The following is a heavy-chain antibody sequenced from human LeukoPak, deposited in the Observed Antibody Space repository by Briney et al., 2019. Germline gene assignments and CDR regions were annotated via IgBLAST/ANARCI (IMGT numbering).Heavy chain of an antibody. D-gene: IGHD6-19*01. J-gene: IGHJ4*02. CDR3: ARESYSGWSGSYYFDC. CDR1: GGSITSYY. Sequence: SETMSLTCTVSGGSITSYYWSWIRQPAGKGLEWIGRIYTSGSTNYNPSLKSRVTMSVDTSKNQFSLKLSSVTAADTAVYYCARESYSGWSGSYYFDCWGKGTLVTVSS. CDR2: IYTSGST. V-gene: IGHV4-4*07.